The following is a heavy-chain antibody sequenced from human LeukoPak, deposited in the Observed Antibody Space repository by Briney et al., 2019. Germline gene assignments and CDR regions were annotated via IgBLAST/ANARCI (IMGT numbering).Heavy chain of an antibody. V-gene: IGHV1-3*01. J-gene: IGHJ4*02. Sequence: GASVKVSCKASGYIFTKYVVHWVRQAPGQRPEWMGWIKAGNGDTKYSQNFQGRPTITRDTSASTVYMELSSLTSEGTALYYCARDDCGDTCYPGGYWGQGTLVTVSS. D-gene: IGHD2-21*01. CDR3: ARDDCGDTCYPGGY. CDR2: IKAGNGDT. CDR1: GYIFTKYV.